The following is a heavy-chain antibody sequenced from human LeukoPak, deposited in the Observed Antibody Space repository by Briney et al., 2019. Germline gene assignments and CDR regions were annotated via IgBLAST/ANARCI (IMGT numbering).Heavy chain of an antibody. Sequence: GGSLRLSCAASGFTFSDYYMSWIRQAPGKGLEWVANIKQDGSEKYYVDSVKGRFTLSRDNAENSLCLQMNSLRAEDTAIYYCARVRELSYYDAFDIWGQGTMVTVSS. CDR1: GFTFSDYY. V-gene: IGHV3-7*01. J-gene: IGHJ3*02. CDR3: ARVRELSYYDAFDI. D-gene: IGHD1-26*01. CDR2: IKQDGSEK.